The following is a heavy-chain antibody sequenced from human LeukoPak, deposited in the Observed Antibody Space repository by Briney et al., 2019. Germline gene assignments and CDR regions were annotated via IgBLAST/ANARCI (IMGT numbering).Heavy chain of an antibody. D-gene: IGHD4-11*01. J-gene: IGHJ5*02. Sequence: NSSETLSLTCTVSGGSISSYYWSWIRQPAGKGLEWIGRIYTSGSTNYNPSLKSRVTMSVDTSKNQFSLKLSSVTAADTAVYYCARLVGTVTTMNWFDPWGQGTLVTVSS. CDR2: IYTSGST. V-gene: IGHV4-4*07. CDR3: ARLVGTVTTMNWFDP. CDR1: GGSISSYY.